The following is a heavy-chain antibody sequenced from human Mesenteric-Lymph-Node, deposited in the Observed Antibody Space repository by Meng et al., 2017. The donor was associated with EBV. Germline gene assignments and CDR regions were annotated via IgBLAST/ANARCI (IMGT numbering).Heavy chain of an antibody. Sequence: QVRPQAAGPGPVKPSWSLSLTCAVSGGSIRSSSRSSWVRQARGEGLEWIGEIYHSGRVSYNPSLQSRVSLSVEKSKNPFSLKLRSMTAADTVVYYCATGWGKANYWGQGTLVTVSS. CDR1: GGSIRSSSR. V-gene: IGHV4-4*02. CDR3: ATGWGKANY. J-gene: IGHJ4*02. CDR2: IYHSGRV. D-gene: IGHD3-16*01.